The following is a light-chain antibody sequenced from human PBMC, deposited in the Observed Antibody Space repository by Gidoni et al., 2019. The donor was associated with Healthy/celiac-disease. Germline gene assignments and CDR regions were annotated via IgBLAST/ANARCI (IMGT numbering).Light chain of an antibody. CDR1: QSISSY. CDR2: AAS. J-gene: IGKJ1*01. CDR3: QQSYSTHTWT. V-gene: IGKV1-39*01. Sequence: DIQMTQSPSSLSASVGDRVTITCRASQSISSYLNWYQQKPGKAPKLLIYAASSLQSGVPSRFSGSGSGTDFTLTISSLQPEDFATYYCQQSYSTHTWTCGQGTKVEIK.